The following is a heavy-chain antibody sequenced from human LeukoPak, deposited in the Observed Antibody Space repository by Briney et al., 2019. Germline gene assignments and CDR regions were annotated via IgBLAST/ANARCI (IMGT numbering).Heavy chain of an antibody. CDR2: IRYDGNNK. J-gene: IGHJ6*03. Sequence: PGGSLRLSCAASGFTFSSYGMHWVRQAPGKGLEWVAFIRYDGNNKNYADSVKGRFTISRDNSKNTLYLQMNSLRAEDTAVYYCAKDLNPSLLWFGRGGYVDVWGKGTTVTVSS. D-gene: IGHD3-10*01. CDR3: AKDLNPSLLWFGRGGYVDV. CDR1: GFTFSSYG. V-gene: IGHV3-30*02.